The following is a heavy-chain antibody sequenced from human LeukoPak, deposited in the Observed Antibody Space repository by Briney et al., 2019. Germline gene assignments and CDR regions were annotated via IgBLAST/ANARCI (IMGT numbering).Heavy chain of an antibody. CDR1: AFTVTINY. CDR2: SYSGGST. Sequence: GRSLRPSWAATAFTVTINYMGWVRQGPGKGLEWVSISYSGGSTNYADSVKGRFTIYRDNSKNTLYLQMNSLRAEDTAVYYCARVDGAFDIWGQGTMVTVSS. J-gene: IGHJ3*02. D-gene: IGHD3-9*01. CDR3: ARVDGAFDI. V-gene: IGHV3-66*01.